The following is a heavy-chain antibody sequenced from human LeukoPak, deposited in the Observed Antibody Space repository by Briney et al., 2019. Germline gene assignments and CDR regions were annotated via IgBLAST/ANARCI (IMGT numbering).Heavy chain of an antibody. CDR2: INPSGGST. J-gene: IGHJ4*02. V-gene: IGHV1-46*01. CDR1: GYTFTSYY. Sequence: ASVKVSCKASGYTFTSYYMHWVRQAPGQGLEWMGIINPSGGSTSYAQKFQGRVTMTRDTSTSTVYMELSSLRSEDTAVYYCARGYYYDSSGSPAFFDYWGQGTLVTVSS. CDR3: ARGYYYDSSGSPAFFDY. D-gene: IGHD3-22*01.